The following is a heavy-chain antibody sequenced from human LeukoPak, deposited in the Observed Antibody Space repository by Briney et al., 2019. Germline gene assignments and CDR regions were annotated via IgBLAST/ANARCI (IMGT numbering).Heavy chain of an antibody. D-gene: IGHD3-3*01. Sequence: SVKVSCKASGFTFTSSAVQWVRQARGQRLEWIGWIVVGSGNTNYAQKFQERVTITRDMSTSTAYMELSSLRSEDTAVYYCAATPHYDFWSGYPSAFDIWGQGTMVTVSS. CDR1: GFTFTSSA. J-gene: IGHJ3*02. CDR3: AATPHYDFWSGYPSAFDI. CDR2: IVVGSGNT. V-gene: IGHV1-58*01.